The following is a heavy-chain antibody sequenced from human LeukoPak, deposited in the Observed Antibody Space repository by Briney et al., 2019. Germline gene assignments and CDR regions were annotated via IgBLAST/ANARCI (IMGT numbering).Heavy chain of an antibody. CDR2: IYYSGTT. Sequence: SETLSLTCTVSGGSIGSYYWSWIRQPAGKGLEWIGRIYYSGTTNYNPSLKSRLTMSVDTSKNQFSLKLSSVTAADTAVYFCARDRYSGYGRYFDYWGPGTLVTVSS. J-gene: IGHJ4*02. CDR1: GGSIGSYY. V-gene: IGHV4-4*07. D-gene: IGHD5-12*01. CDR3: ARDRYSGYGRYFDY.